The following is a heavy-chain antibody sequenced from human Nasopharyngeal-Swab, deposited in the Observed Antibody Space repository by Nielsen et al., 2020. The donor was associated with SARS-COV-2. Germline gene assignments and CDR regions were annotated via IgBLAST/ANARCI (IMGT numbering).Heavy chain of an antibody. Sequence: SETLSLTCTVSGGSISSSSYYWGWIRQPPGKGLEWIGSIYYSGSTYYNPSLKSRVTISVDTSKNQFSLKLSSVTAADTAVYYCARDVTIFGVVRFPYYFDYWGQGTLVTVSS. CDR3: ARDVTIFGVVRFPYYFDY. V-gene: IGHV4-39*07. CDR2: IYYSGST. D-gene: IGHD3-3*01. J-gene: IGHJ4*02. CDR1: GGSISSSSYY.